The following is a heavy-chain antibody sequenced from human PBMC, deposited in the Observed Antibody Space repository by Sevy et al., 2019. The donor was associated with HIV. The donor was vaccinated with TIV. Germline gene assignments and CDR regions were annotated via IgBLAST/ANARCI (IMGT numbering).Heavy chain of an antibody. CDR2: IYYSGST. Sequence: SETLSLTCTVSGGSISSYYWSGIRQPPGKGLEWIGYIYYSGSTNYNPSLKSRVTISVDTSKNQFSLKLSSVTAADTAVYYCARAWDIVVVPAATGGFVGWFDPWGQGTLVTVSS. V-gene: IGHV4-59*01. J-gene: IGHJ5*02. CDR3: ARAWDIVVVPAATGGFVGWFDP. D-gene: IGHD2-2*01. CDR1: GGSISSYY.